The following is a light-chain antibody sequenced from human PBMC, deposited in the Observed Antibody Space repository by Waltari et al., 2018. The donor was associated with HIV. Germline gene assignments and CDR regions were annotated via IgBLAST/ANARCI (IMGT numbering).Light chain of an antibody. J-gene: IGLJ3*02. CDR3: AAWHDSLNGPV. CDR2: NNN. V-gene: IGLV1-44*01. Sequence: QSLLTQPPSASGTPGQRVTLSCSGSSSNIGSNHVNWFRHGPGTAPELLIYNNNQRPSGVPDRFSGSKSGTSASLAISGLQSEDEADYYCAAWHDSLNGPVFGGGTKLTVL. CDR1: SSNIGSNH.